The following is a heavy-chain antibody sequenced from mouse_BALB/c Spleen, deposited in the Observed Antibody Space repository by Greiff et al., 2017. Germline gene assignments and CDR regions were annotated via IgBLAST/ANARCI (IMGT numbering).Heavy chain of an antibody. D-gene: IGHD2-3*01. V-gene: IGHV1-87*01. CDR2: IYPGDGDT. J-gene: IGHJ3*01. Sequence: VQLQQSGAELARPGASVKLSCKASGYTFTSYWMQWVKQRPGQGLEWIGAIYPGDGDTRYTQKFKGKATLTADKSSSTAYMQLSSLASEDSAVYYCARSYDGYPAWFAYWGQGTLVTVSA. CDR3: ARSYDGYPAWFAY. CDR1: GYTFTSYW.